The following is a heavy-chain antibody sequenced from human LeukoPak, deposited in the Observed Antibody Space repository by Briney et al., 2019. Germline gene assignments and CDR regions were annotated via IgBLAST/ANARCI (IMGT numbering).Heavy chain of an antibody. CDR1: GGSISSYY. CDR3: ATLGDRYCSSTSCYTGFDY. CDR2: IYYSGST. J-gene: IGHJ4*02. V-gene: IGHV4-59*01. Sequence: PSETLSFTCTVSGGSISSYYWSWIRQPPGKGLEWIGYIYYSGSTNYNPSLKSRVTISVDTSKNQFSLKLSSVTAADTAVYYCATLGDRYCSSTSCYTGFDYWGQGTLVTVSS. D-gene: IGHD2-2*02.